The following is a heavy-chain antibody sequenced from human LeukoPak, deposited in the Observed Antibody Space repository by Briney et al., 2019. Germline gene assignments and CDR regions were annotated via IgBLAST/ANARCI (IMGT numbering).Heavy chain of an antibody. Sequence: SETLSLTCTVSGDSVSSGSYYWSWIRQPPGKGLEWIGSISYSGNTYYSPSLQSRVTISVDTSKNQFSLKLSSVTAAGTAVYYCTRQLDTGSPYWGQGTLVTVSS. J-gene: IGHJ4*02. CDR2: ISYSGNT. D-gene: IGHD5-18*01. CDR3: TRQLDTGSPY. CDR1: GDSVSSGSYY. V-gene: IGHV4-39*01.